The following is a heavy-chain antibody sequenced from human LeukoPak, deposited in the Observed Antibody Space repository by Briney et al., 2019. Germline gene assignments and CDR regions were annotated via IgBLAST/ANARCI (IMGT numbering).Heavy chain of an antibody. CDR1: GLTFSGYV. D-gene: IGHD3-10*02. CDR3: AELGITMIGGV. V-gene: IGHV3-23*01. CDR2: ISGSGGNT. J-gene: IGHJ6*04. Sequence: GGSLRLSCAASGLTFSGYVMTWVRQAPGKGLEWVSGISGSGGNTYYTDSVKGRFTISRDNSKNTLYLQMNSLRAEDTAVYYCAELGITMIGGVWGKGTTVTISS.